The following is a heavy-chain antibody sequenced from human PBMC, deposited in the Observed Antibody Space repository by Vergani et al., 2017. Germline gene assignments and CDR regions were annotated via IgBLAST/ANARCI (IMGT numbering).Heavy chain of an antibody. CDR1: GYTFTGYY. CDR3: ARGDYDFWSGSANWFDP. D-gene: IGHD3-3*01. V-gene: IGHV1-2*02. CDR2: INPNSGGT. J-gene: IGHJ5*02. Sequence: VQLVQSGAEVKKPGASVKVSCKASGYTFTGYYMHWVRQAPGQGLEWMGWINPNSGGTNYAQKFQGRVTMTRDTSISTAYMELSRLRSDDTAVYYCARGDYDFWSGSANWFDPWGQGTLVTVSS.